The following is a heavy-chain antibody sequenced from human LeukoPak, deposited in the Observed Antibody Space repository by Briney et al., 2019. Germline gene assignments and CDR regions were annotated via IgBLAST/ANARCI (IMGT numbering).Heavy chain of an antibody. CDR2: IYTSGST. CDR3: ARSGDDFWSGPPGY. D-gene: IGHD3-3*01. V-gene: IGHV4-61*02. J-gene: IGHJ4*02. Sequence: SETLSLTCTVSGGSISSGSYYWSWIRQPAGKGLEWIGRIYTSGSTNYNPSLKSRVTISVDTSKNQFSLKLSSVTAADTAVYYCARSGDDFWSGPPGYWGQGTLVTVSS. CDR1: GGSISSGSYY.